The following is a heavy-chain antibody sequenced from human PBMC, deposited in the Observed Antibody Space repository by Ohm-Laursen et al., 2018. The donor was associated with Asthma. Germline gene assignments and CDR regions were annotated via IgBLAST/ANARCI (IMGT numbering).Heavy chain of an antibody. D-gene: IGHD2-21*02. CDR1: GFTFDDYT. V-gene: IGHV3-43*01. CDR3: AKDALEVCGGDCSEYFQH. Sequence: SLRLSCAASGFTFDDYTMHWVRQAPGKGLEWVSLISWDGGSTYYADSVKGRFTISRDNSKNSLYLQMNSLRTEDTALYYCAKDALEVCGGDCSEYFQHWGQGTLVTVSS. CDR2: ISWDGGST. J-gene: IGHJ1*01.